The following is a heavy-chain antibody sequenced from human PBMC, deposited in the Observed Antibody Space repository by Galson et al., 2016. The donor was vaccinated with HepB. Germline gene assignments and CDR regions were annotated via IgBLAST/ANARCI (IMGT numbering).Heavy chain of an antibody. CDR3: AREDYSSGWPLNWYFNL. J-gene: IGHJ2*01. D-gene: IGHD6-19*01. CDR1: GDRVSGNSAA. V-gene: IGHV6-1*01. CDR2: TYYRSKWYN. Sequence: CAISGDRVSGNSAAWNWIRQSPSRGLEWLGRTYYRSKWYNDYAVSVKSRITINPDTSKNQFSLQLNSVTPEDTAVYYCAREDYSSGWPLNWYFNLWGRGTLVSVSS.